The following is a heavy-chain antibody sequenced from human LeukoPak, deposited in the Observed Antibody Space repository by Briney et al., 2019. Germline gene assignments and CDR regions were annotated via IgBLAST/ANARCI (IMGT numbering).Heavy chain of an antibody. Sequence: GESLKISCKGSGYSFTSYWIGWVRQMPGKGLEWMGIIFPGDSDTRYSPSFQGQVTISADKSISTAYLQWSSLKASDTAMYYCARHKGHYDFWSGPIGDYWGQGTLVTVSS. CDR2: IFPGDSDT. D-gene: IGHD3-3*01. J-gene: IGHJ4*02. V-gene: IGHV5-51*01. CDR3: ARHKGHYDFWSGPIGDY. CDR1: GYSFTSYW.